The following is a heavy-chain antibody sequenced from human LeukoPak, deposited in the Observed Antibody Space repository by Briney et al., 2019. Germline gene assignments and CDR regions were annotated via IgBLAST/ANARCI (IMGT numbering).Heavy chain of an antibody. V-gene: IGHV3-48*03. Sequence: PGRSLRLSCAASGFTFSSYEMNWVRQAPGKGLEWVSYISSSGSTIYYADSVKGRFTISRDNAKNSLYLQMNSLRAEDTAVYYCARAYRPRGSGSYYFDYWGQGTLVTVSS. CDR1: GFTFSSYE. J-gene: IGHJ4*02. D-gene: IGHD3-10*01. CDR2: ISSSGSTI. CDR3: ARAYRPRGSGSYYFDY.